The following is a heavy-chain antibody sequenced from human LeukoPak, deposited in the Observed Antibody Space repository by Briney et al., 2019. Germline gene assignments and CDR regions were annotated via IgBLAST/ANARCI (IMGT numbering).Heavy chain of an antibody. J-gene: IGHJ4*02. Sequence: GGSLRLSCVASGFTFTNYAFSWVRQVPGKGLEWVSAISGGGGDDTYYADSVRGRFTTSKDNLNSLRAEDTAVYYCARDLTSGWYGWGYWGQGTLVTVSS. CDR1: GFTFTNYA. CDR2: ISGGGGDDT. V-gene: IGHV3-23*01. CDR3: ARDLTSGWYGWGY. D-gene: IGHD6-19*01.